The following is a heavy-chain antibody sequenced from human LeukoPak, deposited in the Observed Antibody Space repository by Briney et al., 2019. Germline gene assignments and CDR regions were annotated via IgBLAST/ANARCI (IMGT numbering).Heavy chain of an antibody. V-gene: IGHV1-8*03. CDR2: MNPNSGNT. Sequence: GASVKVSCKASGYTFTSYDINWVRQATGQGLEWMGWMNPNSGNTGYAQKFQGRVTITRNTSISTAYMELSSLRSEDTAVYYCARGGGYSSSWYSLGYYYYYMDVWGKGTTVTISS. D-gene: IGHD6-13*01. CDR3: ARGGGYSSSWYSLGYYYYYMDV. CDR1: GYTFTSYD. J-gene: IGHJ6*03.